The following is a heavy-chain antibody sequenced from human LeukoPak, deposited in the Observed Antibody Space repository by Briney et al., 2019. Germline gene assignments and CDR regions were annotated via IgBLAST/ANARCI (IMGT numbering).Heavy chain of an antibody. CDR2: IWYDGSKK. D-gene: IGHD2-2*01. CDR1: GFTFSSHG. V-gene: IGHV3-33*06. CDR3: AKDRGWGSTSGAFDI. J-gene: IGHJ3*02. Sequence: GGSLRLSCAASGFTFSSHGMHWVRQAPGKGLEWVAVIWYDGSKKYYADSVKGRFTISRDNSKNTLYLQMNSLRAEDTAVYYCAKDRGWGSTSGAFDIWGQGTMVTVSS.